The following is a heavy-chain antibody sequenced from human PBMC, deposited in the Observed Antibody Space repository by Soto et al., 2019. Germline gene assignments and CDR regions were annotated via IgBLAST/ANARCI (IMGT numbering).Heavy chain of an antibody. D-gene: IGHD1-26*01. V-gene: IGHV3-23*01. CDR2: ISGSGGST. CDR3: ANGLEAGASADY. CDR1: GFTFSSYA. Sequence: PGGSLGLSCAASGFTFSSYAMGWVRQAPGKGLEWVSAISGSGGSTYYADPVKGRFTISRDNSKNTLYLQMNSLRAEDTAVYYCANGLEAGASADYWGQGTLVTVSS. J-gene: IGHJ4*02.